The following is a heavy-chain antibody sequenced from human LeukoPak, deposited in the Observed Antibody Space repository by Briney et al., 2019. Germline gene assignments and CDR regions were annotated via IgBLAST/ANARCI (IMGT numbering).Heavy chain of an antibody. CDR3: ASSTAVTTHYFDF. D-gene: IGHD4-17*01. J-gene: IGHJ4*02. V-gene: IGHV5-51*01. CDR2: IYPGDSDT. Sequence: GESLKISCKGSGYSFGSYWIGWVRQMPGKGLEWMGIIYPGDSDTRYSPSFQGQVTISADKSIKTAYLQWSSLKASDTAMYYCASSTAVTTHYFDFWGQGTLITVSS. CDR1: GYSFGSYW.